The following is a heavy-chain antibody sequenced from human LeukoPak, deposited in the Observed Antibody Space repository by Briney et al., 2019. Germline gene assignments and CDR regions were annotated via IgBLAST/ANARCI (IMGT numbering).Heavy chain of an antibody. J-gene: IGHJ4*02. CDR2: IYESGGT. Sequence: PSETLSLTCTVYSESFSGYYWSWIRQSPGMGLEWIGEIYESGGTTYNPSLKSRVTISIDTSKNQFSLNLTSVTAADTAVYYCARISAAGCFDHWSQGTLVTVSS. CDR3: ARISAAGCFDH. CDR1: SESFSGYY. D-gene: IGHD6-13*01. V-gene: IGHV4-34*01.